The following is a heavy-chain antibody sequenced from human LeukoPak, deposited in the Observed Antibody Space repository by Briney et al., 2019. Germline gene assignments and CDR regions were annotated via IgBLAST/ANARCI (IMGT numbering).Heavy chain of an antibody. Sequence: SETLSLTCTVSGGSVGRGGYYWSWIRQPPGGGLEWIGDIYDIRNTNYNPSLKSRVTMSLAPSKNQFSRKLTAVTAADPAGFYCARTQSQSGSYRYYFAYWGQGTLVTVSS. CDR2: IYDIRNT. CDR1: GGSVGRGGYY. CDR3: ARTQSQSGSYRYYFAY. V-gene: IGHV4-61*08. D-gene: IGHD1-26*01. J-gene: IGHJ4*02.